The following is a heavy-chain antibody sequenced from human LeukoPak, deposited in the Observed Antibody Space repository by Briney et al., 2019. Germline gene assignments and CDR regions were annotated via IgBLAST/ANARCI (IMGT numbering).Heavy chain of an antibody. CDR2: ISGSGGST. CDR3: ATRPHYDFWSGYSVLGHYFDY. Sequence: GGSLRLSCAASGFTFSSYAMSWVRQAPAKGLEWVSAISGSGGSTYYADSVKGRFTISRDNSKDTLYLQMNSLRAEDTAVYYCATRPHYDFWSGYSVLGHYFDYWGQGTLVTVSS. CDR1: GFTFSSYA. J-gene: IGHJ4*02. D-gene: IGHD3-3*01. V-gene: IGHV3-23*01.